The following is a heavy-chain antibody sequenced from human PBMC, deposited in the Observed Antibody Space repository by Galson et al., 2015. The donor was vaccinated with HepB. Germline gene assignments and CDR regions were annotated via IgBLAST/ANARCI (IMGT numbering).Heavy chain of an antibody. CDR1: GFSLSKAGMG. CDR3: APTDLEWLAHYYLAY. J-gene: IGHJ4*02. D-gene: IGHD3-3*01. Sequence: PALVKPTQTLTLTCTVSGFSLSKAGMGVSWIRQPPGKALEWLAHIFSNDEKSYSTPLKSRLTISKDTSKSQVVLTMTNMDPVDTTTYYCAPTDLEWLAHYYLAYGGQGTLVAVSS. V-gene: IGHV2-26*01. CDR2: IFSNDEK.